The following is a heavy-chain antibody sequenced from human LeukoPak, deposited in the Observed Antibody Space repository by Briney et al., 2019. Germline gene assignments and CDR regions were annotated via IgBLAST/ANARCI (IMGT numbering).Heavy chain of an antibody. D-gene: IGHD3-22*01. CDR1: GFRVSGSY. Sequence: PGGSLRLSCAASGFRVSGSYMTWVRQTPGKGLEWLSVIYTGGGTDYADSVKGRFTISRDDSRNALYLEMNSLRVDDTAVYYCARDARYFDGSGYPHDAFDVWGQGTMVTVSS. CDR2: IYTGGGT. J-gene: IGHJ3*01. CDR3: ARDARYFDGSGYPHDAFDV. V-gene: IGHV3-53*01.